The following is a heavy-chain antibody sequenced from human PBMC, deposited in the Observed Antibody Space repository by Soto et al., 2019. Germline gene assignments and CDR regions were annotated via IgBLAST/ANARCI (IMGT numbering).Heavy chain of an antibody. J-gene: IGHJ4*02. CDR1: GGSFSGYY. CDR2: INHSGST. D-gene: IGHD2-2*01. CDR3: ARVGCSSTSCPTDLDY. V-gene: IGHV4-34*01. Sequence: QVQLQQWGAGLLKPSETLSLTCAVYGGSFSGYYWSWIRQPPGKGLEWIGEINHSGSTNYNPSLKSRVTISVDTAKNKFSLKLSSVTAADTAVYYCARVGCSSTSCPTDLDYWGQGTLVTVSS.